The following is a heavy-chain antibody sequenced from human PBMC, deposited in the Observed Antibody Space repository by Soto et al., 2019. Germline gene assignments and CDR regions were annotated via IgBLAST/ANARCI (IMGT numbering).Heavy chain of an antibody. CDR3: ARGSDYGDYGNAFDI. Sequence: GGYLRLSCAASGFTVSSNYMSWVRQAPGKGLEWVSVIYSGGSTYYADSVKGRFTISRDNSKNTLYLQMNSLRAEDTAVYYCARGSDYGDYGNAFDIWGQGTMVTVSS. CDR2: IYSGGST. D-gene: IGHD4-17*01. CDR1: GFTVSSNY. J-gene: IGHJ3*02. V-gene: IGHV3-53*01.